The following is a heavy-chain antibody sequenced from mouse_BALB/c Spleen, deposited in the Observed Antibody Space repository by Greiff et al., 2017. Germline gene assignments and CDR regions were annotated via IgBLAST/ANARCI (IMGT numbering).Heavy chain of an antibody. V-gene: IGHV5-6*01. CDR1: GFTFSSYG. D-gene: IGHD1-2*01. CDR3: ARKGTTATDAMDY. CDR2: ISSGGSYT. Sequence: EVQLVESGGDLVKPGGSLKLSCAASGFTFSSYGMSWVRQTPDKRLEWVATISSGGSYTYYPDSVKGRFTISRDNAKNTLYLQMSSLKSEDTAMYYCARKGTTATDAMDYWGQGTSVTVSS. J-gene: IGHJ4*01.